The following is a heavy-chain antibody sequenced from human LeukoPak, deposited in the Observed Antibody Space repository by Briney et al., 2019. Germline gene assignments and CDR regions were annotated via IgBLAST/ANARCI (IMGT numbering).Heavy chain of an antibody. CDR3: ARYRGSYLGDWFDP. J-gene: IGHJ5*02. CDR1: GYTFTSYG. Sequence: ASVKVSCKASGYTFTSYGISWVRQAPGQGLEWMGWISAYNGNTNYAQKLQGRVTMATDTSTSTAYMELRSLRSDDTAVYYCARYRGSYLGDWFDPWGQGTLVTVSS. V-gene: IGHV1-18*01. CDR2: ISAYNGNT. D-gene: IGHD1-26*01.